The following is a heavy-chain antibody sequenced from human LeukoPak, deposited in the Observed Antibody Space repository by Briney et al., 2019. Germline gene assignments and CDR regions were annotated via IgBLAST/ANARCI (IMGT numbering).Heavy chain of an antibody. V-gene: IGHV3-69-1*02. Sequence: NPGGSLRLSCAASGFSFSNYNMNWVRQAPGKGLEWVSFISSSAIIYYADSVKGRFTISRDNAKNSLYLQMNSLRAEDTAVYYCARGGNIGYNYNAFDIWGLGTMVTVSS. CDR2: ISSSAII. J-gene: IGHJ3*02. CDR3: ARGGNIGYNYNAFDI. CDR1: GFSFSNYN. D-gene: IGHD3-22*01.